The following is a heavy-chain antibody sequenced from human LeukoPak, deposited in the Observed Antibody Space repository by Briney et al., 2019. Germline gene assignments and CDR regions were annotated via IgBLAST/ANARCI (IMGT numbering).Heavy chain of an antibody. J-gene: IGHJ4*02. V-gene: IGHV1-2*06. CDR1: GYTFTGYY. CDR3: ARDYCGGDCFPDY. Sequence: GASVKVSCMASGYTFTGYYVHWVRQAPGQGLEWMGRINPNSGDTNYAQKFQGRVTMTRDTSISTAYMELSRLRSDDTAVYYCARDYCGGDCFPDYWGQGTLVTVSS. D-gene: IGHD2-21*02. CDR2: INPNSGDT.